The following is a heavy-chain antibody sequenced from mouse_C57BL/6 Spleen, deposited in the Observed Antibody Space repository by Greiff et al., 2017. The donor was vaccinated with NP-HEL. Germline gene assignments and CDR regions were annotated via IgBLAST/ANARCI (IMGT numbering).Heavy chain of an antibody. V-gene: IGHV1-81*01. J-gene: IGHJ1*03. CDR2: IYPRSGNT. CDR3: ARRGTTVVAHWYFDV. D-gene: IGHD1-1*01. CDR1: GYTFTSYG. Sequence: HVQLKESGAELARPGASVKLSCKASGYTFTSYGISWVKQRTGQGLEWIGEIYPRSGNTYYNEKFKGKATLTADKSSSTAYMELRSLTSEDSAVYFCARRGTTVVAHWYFDVWGTGTTVTVSS.